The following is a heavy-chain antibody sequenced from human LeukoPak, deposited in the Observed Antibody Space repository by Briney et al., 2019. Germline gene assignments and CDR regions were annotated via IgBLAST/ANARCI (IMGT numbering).Heavy chain of an antibody. CDR2: MNPNSGNR. J-gene: IGHJ3*02. CDR1: GYIFTNYD. Sequence: ASVKVSCKASGYIFTNYDINWVRQATGQGLEWMGWMNPNSGNRGYAQRFQGRITMTRNTSISTAYMGLSSLRSVDTAVYYCARYCSSTGCPLDTFDIWGQGTMVTVSS. V-gene: IGHV1-8*02. D-gene: IGHD2-2*01. CDR3: ARYCSSTGCPLDTFDI.